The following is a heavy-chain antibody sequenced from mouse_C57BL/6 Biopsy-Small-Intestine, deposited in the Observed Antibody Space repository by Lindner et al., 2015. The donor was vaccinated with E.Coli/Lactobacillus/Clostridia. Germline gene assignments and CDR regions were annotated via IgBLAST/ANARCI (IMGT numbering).Heavy chain of an antibody. CDR2: INPSTGGT. Sequence: VQLQESGPDLVKPGASVKISCKTSGYSFTSYYMNWVKQSPEKSLEWIGEINPSTGGTTYNQKFRAKATVTVDKSSSTVYMQLRSLTSEDSAVYYCARYYYGSSYFDYWGRGTALTVSS. V-gene: IGHV1-42*01. J-gene: IGHJ2*01. CDR1: GYSFTSYY. D-gene: IGHD1-1*01. CDR3: ARYYYGSSYFDY.